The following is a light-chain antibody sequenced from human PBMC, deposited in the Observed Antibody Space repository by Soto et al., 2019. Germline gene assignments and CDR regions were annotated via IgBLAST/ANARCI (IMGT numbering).Light chain of an antibody. V-gene: IGKV1-39*01. CDR1: ESISSY. J-gene: IGKJ1*01. Sequence: DIQMTQSPSSLSASVGDRVTITCRASESISSYVNWYQQRPGKAPKVLIYGASSLQSGVPSRFSGSGYGTDFTLTISRLEPEDFAVYYCQQYGSSPQTFGQGTKVDIK. CDR3: QQYGSSPQT. CDR2: GAS.